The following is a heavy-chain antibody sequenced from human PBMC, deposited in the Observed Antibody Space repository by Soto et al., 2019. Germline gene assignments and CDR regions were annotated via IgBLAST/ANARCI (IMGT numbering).Heavy chain of an antibody. CDR3: AREPCSGGSCYSGRFDS. Sequence: QVQLVQSGAEVKKPGSSVKVSCKASGGTFSSYAISWVRQAPGQGPEWMGGIIPIFGTANYAQKFQGRVTITADESTSTAYMELSSLRSEDTAVYYCAREPCSGGSCYSGRFDSWGQGTLVTVSS. CDR1: GGTFSSYA. V-gene: IGHV1-69*01. J-gene: IGHJ4*02. CDR2: IIPIFGTA. D-gene: IGHD2-15*01.